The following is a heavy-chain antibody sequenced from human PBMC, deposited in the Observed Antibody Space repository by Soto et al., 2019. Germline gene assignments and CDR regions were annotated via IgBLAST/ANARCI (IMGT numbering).Heavy chain of an antibody. D-gene: IGHD3-16*01. CDR2: IWYDGSNK. CDR3: ASAWGSACTPWGYYYGMDG. CDR1: GFTFSSYG. V-gene: IGHV3-33*01. Sequence: QVQLVESGGGVVQPGRSLRLSCAASGFTFSSYGMHWVLQAPGKGLEWVAVIWYDGSNKYYADSVKGRFTISIDNSKNTLYLQINSLRAEDTAVYYCASAWGSACTPWGYYYGMDGWGQGTTVTVSS. J-gene: IGHJ6*02.